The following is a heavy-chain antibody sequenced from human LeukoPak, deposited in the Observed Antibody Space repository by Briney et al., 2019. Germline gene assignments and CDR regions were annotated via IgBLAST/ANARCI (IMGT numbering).Heavy chain of an antibody. CDR1: GGSISSYY. CDR2: IYYSGST. Sequence: SETLSLTCTVSGGSISSYYWSWIRQPPGKGLEWIGYIYYSGSTNYNPSLKSRVTISVDTSKNQFSLKLSSVTAADTAVYYCAGVGGSRRGMDVWGQGTTVTVSS. CDR3: AGVGGSRRGMDV. D-gene: IGHD1-26*01. J-gene: IGHJ6*02. V-gene: IGHV4-59*01.